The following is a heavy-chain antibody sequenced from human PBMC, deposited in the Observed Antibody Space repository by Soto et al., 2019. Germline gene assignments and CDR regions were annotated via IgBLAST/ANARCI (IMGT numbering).Heavy chain of an antibody. Sequence: QVQLQESGPGLVKPSQTLSLTCTVSGGSITSSGYYWSWIRQHPGEGLEWIGFTSNRGSTSSNPSRKSRVTISVDAASNQFSLNRKSVTAADTAVYYCARGGGTTKVDYWGQGTLVTVSP. V-gene: IGHV4-31*03. CDR1: GGSITSSGYY. J-gene: IGHJ4*02. D-gene: IGHD4-17*01. CDR2: TSNRGST. CDR3: ARGGGTTKVDY.